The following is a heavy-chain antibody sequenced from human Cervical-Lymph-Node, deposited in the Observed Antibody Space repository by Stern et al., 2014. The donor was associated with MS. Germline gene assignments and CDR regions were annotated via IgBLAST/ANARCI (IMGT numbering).Heavy chain of an antibody. V-gene: IGHV1-69*01. Sequence: MQLVESGPEVKKPGSSVKLSCKASGGTFSDVINWVRQAPGQGLDWMGGINPMFGTTNYAQKFQGRVKITADESMTTGYMELTSLTSEDTALYYCATTFHWGQGTLITVSS. CDR1: GGTFSDV. CDR2: INPMFGTT. J-gene: IGHJ4*02. CDR3: ATTFH. D-gene: IGHD3-16*01.